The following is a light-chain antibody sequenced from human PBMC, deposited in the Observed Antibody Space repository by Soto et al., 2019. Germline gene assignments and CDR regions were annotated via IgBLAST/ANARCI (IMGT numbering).Light chain of an antibody. CDR3: QQSYSTPPST. CDR2: AAY. J-gene: IGKJ2*01. Sequence: DIQMTQSPSSLSTSVGDRVTITCRASQYINNYLNWYQQKPGKAPKLLIFAAYNLQSGVPSRFSGSGSGTDFTLTISSLQPEDFATYYCQQSYSTPPSTFGQGTKLDMK. V-gene: IGKV1-39*01. CDR1: QYINNY.